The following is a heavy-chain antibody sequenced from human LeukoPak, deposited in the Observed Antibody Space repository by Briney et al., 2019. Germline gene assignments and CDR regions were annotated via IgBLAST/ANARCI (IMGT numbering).Heavy chain of an antibody. J-gene: IGHJ4*02. D-gene: IGHD3-22*01. Sequence: GASVKVSCKASGGTFSSYAISWVRQAPGQGLEWMGGIIPIFGTANYAQKFQGRVTMTRDTSTSTVYMELSSLRSEDTAVYYCARDKHYYDSSGHFGDYWGQGTLVTVSS. CDR1: GGTFSSYA. CDR2: IIPIFGTA. V-gene: IGHV1-69*05. CDR3: ARDKHYYDSSGHFGDY.